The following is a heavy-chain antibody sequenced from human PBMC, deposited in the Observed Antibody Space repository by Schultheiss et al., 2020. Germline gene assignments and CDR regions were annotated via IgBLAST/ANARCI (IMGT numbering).Heavy chain of an antibody. CDR1: GGSFSGHY. V-gene: IGHV4-31*11. J-gene: IGHJ6*02. Sequence: SETLSLTCAVYGGSFSGHYWSWIRQHPGKGLEWIGYIYYSGSTYYNPSLKSRVTISVDTSKNQFSLKLSSVTAADTAVYYCARVGITMVRGVIPGGMDVWGQGTTVTVSS. CDR2: IYYSGST. CDR3: ARVGITMVRGVIPGGMDV. D-gene: IGHD3-10*01.